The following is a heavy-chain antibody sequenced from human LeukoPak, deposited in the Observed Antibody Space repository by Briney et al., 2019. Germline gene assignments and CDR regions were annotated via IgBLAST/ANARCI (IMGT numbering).Heavy chain of an antibody. V-gene: IGHV3-15*01. D-gene: IGHD1-26*01. Sequence: GGSLRLSCAASGFTFSNAWMSWVRQAPGKGLEWVGRIKSKTDGRTTDYAAPVKGRFTISRDDSKNALYLQMNSLKTEDTAVYYCTTRNSGSYFRDYWGQGTLVTVSS. CDR3: TTRNSGSYFRDY. J-gene: IGHJ4*02. CDR1: GFTFSNAW. CDR2: IKSKTDGRTT.